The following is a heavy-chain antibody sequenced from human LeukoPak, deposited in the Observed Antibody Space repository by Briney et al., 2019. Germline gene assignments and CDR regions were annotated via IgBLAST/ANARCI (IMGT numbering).Heavy chain of an antibody. J-gene: IGHJ4*02. Sequence: ASVKVSCKASGYTFTGYYMHWVRQAPGQGLEWMGWINPNSGGTNYAQKFQGRVTMTRDTSISTAYMELSRLRSDDTAVYYCARSTVVVVAATPGVYFDYWGQGTLVTVSS. V-gene: IGHV1-2*02. CDR1: GYTFTGYY. CDR3: ARSTVVVVAATPGVYFDY. CDR2: INPNSGGT. D-gene: IGHD2-15*01.